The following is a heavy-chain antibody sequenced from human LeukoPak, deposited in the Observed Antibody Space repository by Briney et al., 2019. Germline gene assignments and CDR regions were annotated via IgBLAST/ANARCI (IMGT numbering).Heavy chain of an antibody. CDR1: GFTFGDYG. D-gene: IGHD2-2*01. Sequence: GGSLRLSCAASGFTFGDYGMHWVRQVPGKGLEWVSGISWNSGSIAYADSVKGRFTISRDNAKNSLYLQLSSLRTEDTAFYYCARAPTVLVGYCSSSSCQADYWGQGTLVTVSS. CDR3: ARAPTVLVGYCSSSSCQADY. J-gene: IGHJ4*02. CDR2: ISWNSGSI. V-gene: IGHV3-9*01.